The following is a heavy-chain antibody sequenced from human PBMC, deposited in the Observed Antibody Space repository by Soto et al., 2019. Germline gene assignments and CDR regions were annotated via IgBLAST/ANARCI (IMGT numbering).Heavy chain of an antibody. CDR1: GYSFTSYW. Sequence: GESLKISCKGSGYSFTSYWISWVRQMPGKGLEWMGRIDPSDSYTNYSPSFQGHVTISADKSISTAYLQWSSLKASDTAMYYCASGRVVGEYYYYYYGMDVWGQGTTVTVSS. J-gene: IGHJ6*02. V-gene: IGHV5-10-1*01. CDR2: IDPSDSYT. D-gene: IGHD2-15*01. CDR3: ASGRVVGEYYYYYYGMDV.